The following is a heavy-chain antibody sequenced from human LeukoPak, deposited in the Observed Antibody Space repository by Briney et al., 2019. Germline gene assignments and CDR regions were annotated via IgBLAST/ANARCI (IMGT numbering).Heavy chain of an antibody. CDR2: ISYDGSNK. Sequence: GGSLRLSCAASGFTFSSYGMHWVRQAPGKGLEWVAVISYDGSNKYYADSVKGRFTISRDNSKNTLYLQMNSLRAEDTAVYYCARDTDYGDYSDDNRFIDYYGMDVWGQGTTVTVSS. D-gene: IGHD4-17*01. CDR3: ARDTDYGDYSDDNRFIDYYGMDV. V-gene: IGHV3-30*19. J-gene: IGHJ6*02. CDR1: GFTFSSYG.